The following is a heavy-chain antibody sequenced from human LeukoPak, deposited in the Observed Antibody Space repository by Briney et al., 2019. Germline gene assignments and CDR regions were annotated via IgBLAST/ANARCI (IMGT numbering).Heavy chain of an antibody. J-gene: IGHJ5*02. CDR2: ISAYNGNT. D-gene: IGHD3-22*01. CDR1: GYTFTSYG. V-gene: IGHV1-18*01. CDR3: ARDPDVMNYYDSSGYITFDP. Sequence: ASVKVSCKASGYTFTSYGISWARQAPGQGLEWMGWISAYNGNTNYAQKLQGRVTMTTDTSTSTAYMELSRLRSDDTAVYYCARDPDVMNYYDSSGYITFDPWGQGTLVTVSS.